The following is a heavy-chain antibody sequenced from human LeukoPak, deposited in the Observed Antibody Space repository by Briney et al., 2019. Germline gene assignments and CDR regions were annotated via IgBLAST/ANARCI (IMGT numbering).Heavy chain of an antibody. CDR2: IYYSGST. Sequence: PSETLSLTCTVSGGSISSSDYYWGWIRRSPGKGLEWIGNIYYSGSTYYNPSLKSRVTISIDTYKDQFSLKLSSVTAADTAFYYCARLGSSWTEYHWFDPWGQGTLVTVSS. J-gene: IGHJ5*02. D-gene: IGHD6-13*01. CDR3: ARLGSSWTEYHWFDP. V-gene: IGHV4-39*01. CDR1: GGSISSSDYY.